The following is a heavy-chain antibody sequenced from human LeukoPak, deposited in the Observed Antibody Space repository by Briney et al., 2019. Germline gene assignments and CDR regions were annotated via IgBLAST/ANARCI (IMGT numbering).Heavy chain of an antibody. J-gene: IGHJ4*02. CDR2: VFYSGGT. V-gene: IGHV4-61*08. Sequence: SETLSLTCTVSGGSISSGGYFWSWIRQPPGKGLEWIGYVFYSGGTLYNPSLNSRVTISVDTSKTQFSLKLTSVTAADTAVYYCARRKELWLEDWGQGTLVTVSS. CDR3: ARRKELWLED. CDR1: GGSISSGGYF. D-gene: IGHD5-18*01.